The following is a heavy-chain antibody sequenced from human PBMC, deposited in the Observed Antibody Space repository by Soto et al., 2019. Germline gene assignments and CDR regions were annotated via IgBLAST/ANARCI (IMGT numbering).Heavy chain of an antibody. CDR1: GYSFTRLD. J-gene: IGHJ4*02. CDR2: MQPSTGRT. Sequence: ASVKVSCKASGYSFTRLDINWVRQTAGQGLEWMGWMQPSTGRTGYAQKFQGRVTMTRDTSINTAYMELTTLTSDDTAFYYCARGVSAGVGYWGQGTLVTVSS. V-gene: IGHV1-8*01. CDR3: ARGVSAGVGY. D-gene: IGHD1-26*01.